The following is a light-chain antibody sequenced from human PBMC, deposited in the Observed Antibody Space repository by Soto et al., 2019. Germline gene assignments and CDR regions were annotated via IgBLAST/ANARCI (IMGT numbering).Light chain of an antibody. CDR2: EVT. Sequence: QSALTQPPSASGSLGQSVTISCTGTSSDVGGYIYVSWHQQHPGKAPKLMIYEVTKRPSGVPDRFSGSKSGNTASLTVSGLQAEDEADYYCSSYAGSSNYVFGTGTKVTVL. V-gene: IGLV2-8*01. CDR3: SSYAGSSNYV. CDR1: SSDVGGYIY. J-gene: IGLJ1*01.